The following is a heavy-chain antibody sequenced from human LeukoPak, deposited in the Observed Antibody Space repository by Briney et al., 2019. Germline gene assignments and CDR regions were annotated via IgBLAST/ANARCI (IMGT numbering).Heavy chain of an antibody. CDR3: ASGCRASCAFDI. CDR2: ISGSGGST. CDR1: GFTFSSYA. J-gene: IGHJ3*02. V-gene: IGHV3-23*01. D-gene: IGHD2-15*01. Sequence: PGGSLRLSCAASGFTFSSYAMSWVRQAPGKGLEWVSAISGSGGSTYYADSVKGRFTISRDNSKNTLYLQMNSLRAEDTAVYYCASGCRASCAFDIWGQGTMVTVSS.